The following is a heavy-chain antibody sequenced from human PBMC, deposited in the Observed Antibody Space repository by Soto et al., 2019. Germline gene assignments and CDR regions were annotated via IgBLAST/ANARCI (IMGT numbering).Heavy chain of an antibody. CDR2: ISGSGGST. V-gene: IGHV3-23*01. CDR3: AKEPSFIAVVVAATRAFDY. D-gene: IGHD2-15*01. CDR1: GFTFSSYA. Sequence: VQLLESGGGLVQPGGSLRLSCAASGFTFSSYAMSWVHQAPGKGLEWVSAISGSGGSTYYADSVKGRFTISRDNSKNTLYLQMNSLRAEDTAVYYCAKEPSFIAVVVAATRAFDYWGQGTLVTVSS. J-gene: IGHJ4*02.